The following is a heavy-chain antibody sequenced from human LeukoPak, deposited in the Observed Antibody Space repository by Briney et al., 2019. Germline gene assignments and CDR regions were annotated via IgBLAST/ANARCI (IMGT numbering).Heavy chain of an antibody. CDR2: IRYDGSNK. Sequence: GGSLRLSCAASGFTFSSYGMHWVRQAPGKGLEWVAFIRYDGSNKYYADSVKGRFTISRDNSKNTLFLQMHSLRDEDTAVYYCTRVYLERLTAGYFDHWGQGTLVTVSP. V-gene: IGHV3-30*02. J-gene: IGHJ4*02. CDR1: GFTFSSYG. CDR3: TRVYLERLTAGYFDH. D-gene: IGHD2-8*01.